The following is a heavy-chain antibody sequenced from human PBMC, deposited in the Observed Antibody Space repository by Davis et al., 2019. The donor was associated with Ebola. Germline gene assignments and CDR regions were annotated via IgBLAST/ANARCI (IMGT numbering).Heavy chain of an antibody. D-gene: IGHD6-13*01. CDR1: GYTFTSYA. V-gene: IGHV1-3*01. CDR2: INAGNGNT. Sequence: ASVKVSCKASGYTFTSYAMHWVRQAPGQRLEWMGWINAGNGNTKYSQKFQGRVTITRDTSASTAYMELSSLRSEDTAVYYCARDRLYSSSWYSPRKDNWFDPWGQGTLVTVAS. CDR3: ARDRLYSSSWYSPRKDNWFDP. J-gene: IGHJ5*02.